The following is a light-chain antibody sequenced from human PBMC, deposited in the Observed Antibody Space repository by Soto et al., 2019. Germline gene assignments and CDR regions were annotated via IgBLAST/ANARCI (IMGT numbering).Light chain of an antibody. CDR1: SRDIGTYNY. V-gene: IGLV2-14*01. CDR2: DVS. CDR3: SSYSSSSTLLL. Sequence: QSVLTQPASVSGSPGQSITISCTGTSRDIGTYNYVSWYQHHPGKVPKLMIYDVSNRPSGVSNRFSGSKSGNTASLTISGLQAEDEADYYCSSYSSSSTLLLFGGGTKLTVL. J-gene: IGLJ2*01.